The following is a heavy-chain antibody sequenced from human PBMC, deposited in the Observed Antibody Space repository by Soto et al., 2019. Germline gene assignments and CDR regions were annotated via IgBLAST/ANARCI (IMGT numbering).Heavy chain of an antibody. CDR1: GGSFSGYY. CDR2: INHSGST. CDR3: ARGKFRLGAHNWVGP. V-gene: IGHV4-34*01. J-gene: IGHJ5*02. Sequence: QVQLQQWGAGLLKPSETLSLTCAVYGGSFSGYYWSWIRQPPGKGLEWIGEINHSGSTNYNPSLKGRVTISVDTSKNQFSLKLSSVTAADTAVYDCARGKFRLGAHNWVGPWGQGTLVTVSS. D-gene: IGHD1-26*01.